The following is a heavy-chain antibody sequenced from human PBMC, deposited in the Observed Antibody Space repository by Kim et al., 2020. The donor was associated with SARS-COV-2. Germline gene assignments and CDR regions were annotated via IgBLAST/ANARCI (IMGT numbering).Heavy chain of an antibody. D-gene: IGHD2-8*02. CDR3: ARHAPGYFDY. J-gene: IGHJ4*02. V-gene: IGHV4-59*08. CDR2: ST. Sequence: STNSTPSHKGRVTIAVNTSKNQFSLKLSSVTAADTAVYYCARHAPGYFDYWGQGTLVTVSS.